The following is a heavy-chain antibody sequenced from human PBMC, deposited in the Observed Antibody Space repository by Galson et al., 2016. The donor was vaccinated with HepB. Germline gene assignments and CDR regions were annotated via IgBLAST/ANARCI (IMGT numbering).Heavy chain of an antibody. Sequence: SVKVSCKASRYTFTNYAIHWVRQAPGQRLEWMGWIDAGNGNTKYSQKFQGRVTIARDTSASTAYMELSSLRSEDTAVYYCARGDVIPSTLYYYYSGLDVWGQGTTVTVSS. CDR2: IDAGNGNT. CDR1: RYTFTNYA. V-gene: IGHV1-3*01. CDR3: ARGDVIPSTLYYYYSGLDV. J-gene: IGHJ6*02. D-gene: IGHD2/OR15-2a*01.